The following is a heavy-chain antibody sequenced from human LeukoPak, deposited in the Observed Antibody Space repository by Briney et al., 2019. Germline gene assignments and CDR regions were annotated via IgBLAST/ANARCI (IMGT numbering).Heavy chain of an antibody. CDR1: GFTFSSYW. V-gene: IGHV3-7*01. Sequence: SGGSLRLSCAASGFTFSSYWMSWVRQAPGKGLEWVANIKQDGSEKYYVDSVKGRFTISRDNAKNTLYLQMNSLRAEDTAVYYCAKDQEARYFDWTFDYWGQGTLVTVSS. J-gene: IGHJ4*02. CDR3: AKDQEARYFDWTFDY. D-gene: IGHD3-9*01. CDR2: IKQDGSEK.